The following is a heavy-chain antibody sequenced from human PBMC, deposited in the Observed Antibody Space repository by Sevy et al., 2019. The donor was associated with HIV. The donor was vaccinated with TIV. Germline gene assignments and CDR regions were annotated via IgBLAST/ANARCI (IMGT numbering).Heavy chain of an antibody. CDR2: INPSSGGT. D-gene: IGHD2-15*01. V-gene: IGHV1-2*02. CDR3: ARQVDNWFDP. CDR1: GYTFTYYY. J-gene: IGHJ5*02. Sequence: ASVKVSCETSGYTFTYYYIHWVRQAPGQGLEWMGCINPSSGGTQYAQMFQGRVSVTSDTSRRTSYMELRRLRSDDTALYYCARQVDNWFDPWGQGTPVTVSS.